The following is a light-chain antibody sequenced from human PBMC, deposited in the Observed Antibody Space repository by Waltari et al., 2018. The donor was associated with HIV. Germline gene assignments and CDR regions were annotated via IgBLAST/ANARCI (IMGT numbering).Light chain of an antibody. CDR1: SSDIGAYHA. Sequence: QSALTQPPSASGSPGQSVTISCSGTSSDIGAYHAVSWYQHHPGQAPKLMIYEVTKRPSGVPDRVSGSKSGNTASLTVSGLQAEDEGDYYCSSYGGSNNLIFGGGTKLTVL. CDR3: SSYGGSNNLI. CDR2: EVT. J-gene: IGLJ2*01. V-gene: IGLV2-8*01.